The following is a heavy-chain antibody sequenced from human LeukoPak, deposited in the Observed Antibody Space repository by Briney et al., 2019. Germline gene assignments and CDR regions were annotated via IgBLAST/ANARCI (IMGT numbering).Heavy chain of an antibody. CDR2: IYYSGST. V-gene: IGHV4-59*06. J-gene: IGHJ4*02. CDR1: GGSISSYY. CDR3: ARNKRMATISPYFDY. Sequence: SETLSLTCTVSGGSISSYYWSWIRQPPGKGLEWIGYIYYSGSTYYNPSLKSRVTISVDTSKNQFSLKLSSVTAADTAVYYCARNKRMATISPYFDYWGQGTLVTVSS. D-gene: IGHD5-12*01.